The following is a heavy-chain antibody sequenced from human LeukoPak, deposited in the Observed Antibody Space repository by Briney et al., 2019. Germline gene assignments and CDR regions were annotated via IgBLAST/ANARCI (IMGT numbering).Heavy chain of an antibody. CDR2: IHPNSGGT. Sequence: ASVKVSCKASGYTFTAYYMNWVRQAPGQGLEWMGWIHPNSGGTNYAQRFQGRVTMTRDTSISTAYMELSRLRSDDTAVYYCARDGDYGSGSYYRGFFDYWGQGTQVTVSS. J-gene: IGHJ4*02. V-gene: IGHV1-2*02. CDR3: ARDGDYGSGSYYRGFFDY. D-gene: IGHD3-10*01. CDR1: GYTFTAYY.